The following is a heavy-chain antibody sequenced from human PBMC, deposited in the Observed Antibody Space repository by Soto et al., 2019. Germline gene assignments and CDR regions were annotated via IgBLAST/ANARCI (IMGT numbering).Heavy chain of an antibody. Sequence: ASVKVSCKASGYTSTIYGISWVLQAPGQGLEWMGWISAYNGNTNYAQKLQGRVTMTTDTSTSTAYMELRSLRSDDTAVYYCARGGEYSGYRGNVGYYYYMDVWGKGTTVTVS. CDR2: ISAYNGNT. J-gene: IGHJ6*03. CDR1: GYTSTIYG. CDR3: ARGGEYSGYRGNVGYYYYMDV. V-gene: IGHV1-18*01. D-gene: IGHD5-12*01.